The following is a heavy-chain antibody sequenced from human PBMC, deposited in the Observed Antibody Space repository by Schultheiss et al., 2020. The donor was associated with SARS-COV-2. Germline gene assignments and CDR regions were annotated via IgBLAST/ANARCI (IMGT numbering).Heavy chain of an antibody. J-gene: IGHJ4*02. V-gene: IGHV3-23*01. CDR1: GFTFSNAW. CDR3: AKDLTGTRFFDY. Sequence: GGSLRLSCAASGFTFSNAWMSWVRQAPGKGLEWVSAISGSGGSTYYADSVKGRFTISRDNSKNTLYLQMNSLRAEDTAVYYCAKDLTGTRFFDYWGQGTLVTVSS. CDR2: ISGSGGST. D-gene: IGHD1-7*01.